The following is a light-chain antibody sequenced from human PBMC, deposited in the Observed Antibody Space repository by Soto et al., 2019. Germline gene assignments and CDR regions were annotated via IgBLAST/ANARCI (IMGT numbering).Light chain of an antibody. CDR3: QQYNRFTWT. CDR1: QSIDVW. CDR2: KAS. J-gene: IGKJ1*01. Sequence: DIQMTQSPSTLSASVGDRATLTCRASQSIDVWLAWYQQKPGEAPKLLIYKASRLESGFPSRFSASGSGTEFTLTINNLQPDDFATYYCQQYNRFTWTFGQGTKVEIK. V-gene: IGKV1-5*03.